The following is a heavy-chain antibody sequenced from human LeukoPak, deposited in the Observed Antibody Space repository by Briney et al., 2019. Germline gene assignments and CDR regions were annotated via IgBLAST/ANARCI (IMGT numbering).Heavy chain of an antibody. CDR3: ASWGIAAADSDY. CDR2: MNPNSGNT. Sequence: ASVKVSCKASGYTFTSYDINWVRQATGQGLEWMGWMNPNSGNTGYAQKFQGGATMTRNTSISTAYMELSSLRSEDTAVYYCASWGIAAADSDYWGQGTLVTVSS. J-gene: IGHJ4*02. D-gene: IGHD6-13*01. CDR1: GYTFTSYD. V-gene: IGHV1-8*01.